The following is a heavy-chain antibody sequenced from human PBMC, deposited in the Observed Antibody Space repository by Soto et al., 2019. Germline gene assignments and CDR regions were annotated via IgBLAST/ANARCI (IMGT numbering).Heavy chain of an antibody. CDR2: IYYSGST. CDR1: GGPISCYY. D-gene: IGHD5-18*01. Sequence: SETLSPIRAVHGGPISCYYSILIRQPPGKGLEWIGYIYYSGSTYYNPSLKSRVTISVDTSKNQFSLKLSSVTAADTAVYYCARVVVGSYGSGYYFDYWGQGTLVTVSS. V-gene: IGHV4-59*06. J-gene: IGHJ4*02. CDR3: ARVVVGSYGSGYYFDY.